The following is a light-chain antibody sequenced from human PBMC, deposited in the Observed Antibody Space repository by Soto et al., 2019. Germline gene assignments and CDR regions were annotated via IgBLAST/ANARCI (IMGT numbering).Light chain of an antibody. Sequence: DIQMTQSPSTLSGSVGDRVTITCRASQTISSWLAWYQQKPGKAPKLLIYKASTLKSGVPSRFSGSGSGTEFTLTISSLQPDDFATYYCLQYWDYSWTFGQGTKVDIK. CDR1: QTISSW. V-gene: IGKV1-5*03. CDR2: KAS. J-gene: IGKJ1*01. CDR3: LQYWDYSWT.